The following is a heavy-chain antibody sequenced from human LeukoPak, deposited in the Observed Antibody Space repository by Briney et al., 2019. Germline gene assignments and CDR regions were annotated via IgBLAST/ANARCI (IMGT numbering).Heavy chain of an antibody. J-gene: IGHJ3*02. D-gene: IGHD1-26*01. CDR1: GFTFSNYW. Sequence: GGSLRLSCAASGFTFSNYWMTWVRQAPGKGLEWAANIKEDGSEKYSVDSVRGRFTVSRENAKNSLYLQMNSLRVGDTAVYYCARLHSGRYYGDAFDIWGRGTMVTVSS. CDR3: ARLHSGRYYGDAFDI. CDR2: IKEDGSEK. V-gene: IGHV3-7*03.